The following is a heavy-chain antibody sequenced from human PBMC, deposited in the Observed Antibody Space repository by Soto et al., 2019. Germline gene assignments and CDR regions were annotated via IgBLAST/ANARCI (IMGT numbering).Heavy chain of an antibody. CDR3: ARIIPLYCNGGNCYFDY. V-gene: IGHV4-39*01. J-gene: IGHJ4*02. CDR2: IYYNGST. D-gene: IGHD2-15*01. Sequence: LSETLSLTCTVSGDSISSRGYFWGWIRQPPGKGLGWIGSIYYNGSTYHNPSLKSRVTISVDTSKNQFSLKLNSVTAADTAVYYCARIIPLYCNGGNCYFDYWGQGTLVTVSS. CDR1: GDSISSRGYF.